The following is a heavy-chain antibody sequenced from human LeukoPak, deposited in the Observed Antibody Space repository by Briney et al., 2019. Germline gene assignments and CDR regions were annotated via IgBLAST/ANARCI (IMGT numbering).Heavy chain of an antibody. CDR2: ISGGGDSA. V-gene: IGHV3-23*01. CDR3: AKLGCTGTICYANY. Sequence: GGSLRLSCAASGFPFSDYAMTWVRQTPGKGLEWVSVISGGGDSADYADSMKGRFTISRDNSKNTLYLQMHRLRAEDTALYYCAKLGCTGTICYANYWGQGTLVTVSS. D-gene: IGHD2-2*01. CDR1: GFPFSDYA. J-gene: IGHJ4*02.